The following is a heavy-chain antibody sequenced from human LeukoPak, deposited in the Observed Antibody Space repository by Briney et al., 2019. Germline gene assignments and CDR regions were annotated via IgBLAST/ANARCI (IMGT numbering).Heavy chain of an antibody. V-gene: IGHV3-23*01. J-gene: IGHJ4*02. CDR2: IIANGVNT. CDR1: GFTFSGYA. D-gene: IGHD5-18*01. CDR3: AKYWVDTVLVPFDY. Sequence: PGGSLRLSCAASGFTFSGYAMSWVRQAPGKGLEWVSGIIANGVNTYYADSVQGRFTISRDNSKNTLYLQMNSLRAEDTAVYYCAKYWVDTVLVPFDYWGQGTLVTVSS.